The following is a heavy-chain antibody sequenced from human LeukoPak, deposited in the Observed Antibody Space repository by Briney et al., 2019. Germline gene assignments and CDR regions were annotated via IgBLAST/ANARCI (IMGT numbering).Heavy chain of an antibody. CDR2: IYYSGST. CDR3: ARLRANYFDY. Sequence: PSETLSLTCTVSSGSISSYYWSWVRQPPGKGLEWVGDIYYSGSTNYNPSLKSRVTISVDTSKTQFSLKLNSVTAADTAVYYCARLRANYFDYWGQGTLVTVSS. CDR1: SGSISSYY. J-gene: IGHJ4*02. V-gene: IGHV4-59*01. D-gene: IGHD3-16*01.